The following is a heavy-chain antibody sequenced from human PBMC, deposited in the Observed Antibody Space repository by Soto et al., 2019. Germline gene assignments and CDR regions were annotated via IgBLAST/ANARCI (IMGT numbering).Heavy chain of an antibody. V-gene: IGHV3-21*01. Sequence: EVQLVESGGGLVKPGGSLRLSCAASGFTFSSYSMNWVRQAPGKGLEWVSSISSSSSYIYYADSVKGRFTISRDNAKNSLYLQMNSLRAEDTAVYYCASGAGAAAGPLGNHWFDPWGQGTLVTVSS. J-gene: IGHJ5*02. D-gene: IGHD6-13*01. CDR1: GFTFSSYS. CDR3: ASGAGAAAGPLGNHWFDP. CDR2: ISSSSSYI.